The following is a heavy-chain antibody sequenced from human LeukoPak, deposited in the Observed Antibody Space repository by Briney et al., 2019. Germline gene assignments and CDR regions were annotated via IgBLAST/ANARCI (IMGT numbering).Heavy chain of an antibody. CDR3: ARVVPAAKNYYYYGMDV. CDR2: IYSGGST. J-gene: IGHJ6*02. V-gene: IGHV3-53*01. D-gene: IGHD2-2*01. Sequence: GGSLRLSCAASGITVSSNYMSWVRQAPGKGLEWVSVIYSGGSTYYADSVKGRFTISRDNSKNTLYLQMNSLRAEDTAVYYCARVVPAAKNYYYYGMDVWGQGTTVTVSS. CDR1: GITVSSNY.